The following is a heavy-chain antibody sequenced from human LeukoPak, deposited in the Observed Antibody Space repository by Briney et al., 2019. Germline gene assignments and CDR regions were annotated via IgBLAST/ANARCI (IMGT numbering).Heavy chain of an antibody. J-gene: IGHJ4*02. CDR1: GGTFVSYA. V-gene: IGHV1-69*13. Sequence: ASVKVSCKASGGTFVSYAISWVRQAPGQGLEWMGGIIPIFGTANYAQKFQGRVTITADESTSIAYMELSSLRSEDTAVYYCARGKDGGQYYYDSSGYFYYWGQGTLVTVSS. D-gene: IGHD3-22*01. CDR3: ARGKDGGQYYYDSSGYFYY. CDR2: IIPIFGTA.